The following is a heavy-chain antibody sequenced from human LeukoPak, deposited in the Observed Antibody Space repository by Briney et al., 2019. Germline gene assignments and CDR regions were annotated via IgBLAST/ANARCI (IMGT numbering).Heavy chain of an antibody. Sequence: QPGGSLRLSCGASVLTFSSYSMKCVRQAPGRGREWVLYISSSMSVIYYADSVKGLFTISRDHAKNSMYLQMNSVRDEDTAVYYCAREIGYCSGSTCLRYGMDVWGQGTTVTVSS. CDR3: AREIGYCSGSTCLRYGMDV. J-gene: IGHJ6*02. V-gene: IGHV3-48*02. CDR1: VLTFSSYS. CDR2: ISSSMSVI. D-gene: IGHD2-15*01.